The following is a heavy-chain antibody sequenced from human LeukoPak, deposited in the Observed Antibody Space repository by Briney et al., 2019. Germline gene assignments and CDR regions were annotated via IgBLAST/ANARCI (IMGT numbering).Heavy chain of an antibody. D-gene: IGHD3-16*01. CDR1: GGSISSADYY. J-gene: IGHJ6*02. V-gene: IGHV4-31*03. CDR3: AREISVGITSQLGLNMDV. CDR2: IYYSGST. Sequence: SETLSLTCTVSGGSISSADYYWSWIRLHPGNGLEWIGYIYYSGSTYYNPSLKSRLTISLDTSKNHFSLQLSSVTAADTAVYYCAREISVGITSQLGLNMDVWGQGTTVTVSS.